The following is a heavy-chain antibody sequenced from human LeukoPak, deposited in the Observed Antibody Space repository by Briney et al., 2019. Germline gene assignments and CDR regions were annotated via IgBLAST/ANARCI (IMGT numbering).Heavy chain of an antibody. CDR1: GFTFSSYG. Sequence: GGSLRLSCAASGFTFSSYGMHWVRQAPGEGLEWVAVIWYDGSNKYYADSVKGRFTISRDNSKNTLYLQMNSLRAEDTAVYYCARAFSGSYDYYYMDVWGKGTTVTVSS. CDR3: ARAFSGSYDYYYMDV. J-gene: IGHJ6*03. D-gene: IGHD3-10*01. CDR2: IWYDGSNK. V-gene: IGHV3-33*01.